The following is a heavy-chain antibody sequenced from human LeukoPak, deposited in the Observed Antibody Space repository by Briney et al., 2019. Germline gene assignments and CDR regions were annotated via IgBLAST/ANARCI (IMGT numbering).Heavy chain of an antibody. V-gene: IGHV3-23*01. Sequence: GGSLRLSCAASGFTFSSYAMTWVRQAPGKGLEWVSSINNSGTNTYYEDSVKGRFTISRDNSKNTLFLHINSLSAEDTAVYYCAAAVNTGRAEHYWGQGTLVTVSS. J-gene: IGHJ4*02. D-gene: IGHD4-17*01. CDR2: INNSGTNT. CDR3: AAAVNTGRAEHY. CDR1: GFTFSSYA.